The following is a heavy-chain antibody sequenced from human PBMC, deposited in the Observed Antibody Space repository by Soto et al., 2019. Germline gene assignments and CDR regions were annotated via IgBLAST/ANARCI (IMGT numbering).Heavy chain of an antibody. Sequence: QVQLQESGPGLVKPSETLSLTCTVSGGSISSYYWSWIRQPAGKGLEWIGRIYTSGSTNYNPSLKSRVTMSVDTSKNQFSLKLSSVTAADTAVYYCEREIEIGGVNWFDPWGQGTLVTVSS. CDR2: IYTSGST. D-gene: IGHD3-10*01. J-gene: IGHJ5*02. CDR3: EREIEIGGVNWFDP. CDR1: GGSISSYY. V-gene: IGHV4-4*07.